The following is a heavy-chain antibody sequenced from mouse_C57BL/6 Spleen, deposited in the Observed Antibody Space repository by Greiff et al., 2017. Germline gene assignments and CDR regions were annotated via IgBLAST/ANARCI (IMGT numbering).Heavy chain of an antibody. Sequence: DVQLQESGPGLVKPSQSLSLTCSVTGYSITSGYYWNWIRQFPGNKLEWMGYISYDGSNNYNPSLKNRISITRDTSKNQFFLKLNSVTTEDTATYSCAREITTGHYYAMDYWGQGTSVTVSS. D-gene: IGHD2-4*01. J-gene: IGHJ4*01. CDR1: GYSITSGYY. CDR3: AREITTGHYYAMDY. CDR2: ISYDGSN. V-gene: IGHV3-6*01.